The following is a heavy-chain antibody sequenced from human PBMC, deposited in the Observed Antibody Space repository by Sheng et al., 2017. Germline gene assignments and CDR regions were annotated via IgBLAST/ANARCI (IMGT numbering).Heavy chain of an antibody. D-gene: IGHD2-2*01. CDR1: GYSISSGYY. J-gene: IGHJ4*02. Sequence: QVQLQESGPGLVKPSETLSLTCTVSGYSISSGYYWGWIRQPPGKGLEWIGSIYHSGSTYYNPSLKSRVTISVDTSKNQFSLKLSSVTAADTAVYYCARDSWGLVPAATDYWGQGTLVTVSS. V-gene: IGHV4-38-2*02. CDR2: IYHSGST. CDR3: ARDSWGLVPAATDY.